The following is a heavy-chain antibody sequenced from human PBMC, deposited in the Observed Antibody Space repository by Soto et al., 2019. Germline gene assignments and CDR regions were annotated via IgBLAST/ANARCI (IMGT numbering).Heavy chain of an antibody. CDR3: AKDRLRFLEWLPTDFDY. CDR1: GFTFSSYG. Sequence: GGSLRLSCAASGFTFSSYGMSWVRQAPGKGLEWVSAISGSGGSTYYADSVKGRFTISRDNSKNTLYLQMNSLRAEDTAVYYCAKDRLRFLEWLPTDFDYWGQGTLVTVSS. CDR2: ISGSGGST. J-gene: IGHJ4*02. V-gene: IGHV3-23*01. D-gene: IGHD3-3*01.